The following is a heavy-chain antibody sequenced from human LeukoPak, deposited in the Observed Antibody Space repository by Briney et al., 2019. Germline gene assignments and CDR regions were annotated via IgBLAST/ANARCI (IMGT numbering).Heavy chain of an antibody. CDR2: ISGSGSRT. J-gene: IGHJ4*02. Sequence: GGSLRLSCAASGLTFSSYAMSWVRQAPGKGPEWVSGISGSGSRTYYADSVKGRFTISRDNSKNTLYLQMNSLRAEDTAVYYCAKAMLQWLEEYYFDYWGQGTLVTVSS. CDR3: AKAMLQWLEEYYFDY. D-gene: IGHD6-19*01. CDR1: GLTFSSYA. V-gene: IGHV3-23*01.